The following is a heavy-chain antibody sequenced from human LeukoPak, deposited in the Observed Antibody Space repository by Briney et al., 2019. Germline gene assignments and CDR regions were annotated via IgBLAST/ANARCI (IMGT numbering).Heavy chain of an antibody. CDR1: GGSISSYY. CDR3: ARAGIGDAFDI. Sequence: SETLSLTCTVSGGSISSYYWSWIRQPPGKGLEWIGYIYYSGSTNYNPSLKSRVTISVDTSKNQFSLKLSSVTAADTAVYYCARAGIGDAFDIWGQGTMVTVSS. J-gene: IGHJ3*02. D-gene: IGHD6-19*01. CDR2: IYYSGST. V-gene: IGHV4-59*01.